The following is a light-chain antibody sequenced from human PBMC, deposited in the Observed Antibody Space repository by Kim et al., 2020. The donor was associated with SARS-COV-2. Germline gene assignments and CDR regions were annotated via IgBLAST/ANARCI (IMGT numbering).Light chain of an antibody. CDR3: QVWDPTNGLYVV. V-gene: IGLV3-21*04. J-gene: IGLJ2*01. Sequence: SYELTQPPSVSVAPGQTARITCRGDNLGSTHVHWYQQRPGQAPLLVIYYYTDRPSGIPERFSGSTSGSTATLTISGVDAGDEADYYCQVWDPTNGLYVVFGGGTQLTVL. CDR1: NLGSTH. CDR2: YYT.